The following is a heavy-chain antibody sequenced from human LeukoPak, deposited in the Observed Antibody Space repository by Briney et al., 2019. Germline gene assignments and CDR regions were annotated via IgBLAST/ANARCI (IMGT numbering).Heavy chain of an antibody. Sequence: SGGSLRLSCAASGFTFSSYAMSWVRQAPGKGLEWVSAISGSGGSTYYADSVKGRFTISRDNSKNTLYLQMNSLRAEDTAVYYCAKGPFDFLTGYTNWFDPWGQGTLVTVSS. CDR3: AKGPFDFLTGYTNWFDP. CDR1: GFTFSSYA. V-gene: IGHV3-23*01. D-gene: IGHD3-9*01. J-gene: IGHJ5*02. CDR2: ISGSGGST.